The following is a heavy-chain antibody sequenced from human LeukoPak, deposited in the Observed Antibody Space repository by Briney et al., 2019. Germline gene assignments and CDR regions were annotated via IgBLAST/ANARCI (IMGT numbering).Heavy chain of an antibody. J-gene: IGHJ4*02. V-gene: IGHV4-34*01. Sequence: SETLSLTCAVSGVPFSNYYWSWVRQSPRQGLEWIGEINHSGYTNYNPSLKSRVTMPIGTSKNQFSLRLTSVTAADTGVYYCTRAVAGHPDWGQGTLVTVSS. CDR3: TRAVAGHPD. CDR1: GVPFSNYY. D-gene: IGHD5-12*01. CDR2: INHSGYT.